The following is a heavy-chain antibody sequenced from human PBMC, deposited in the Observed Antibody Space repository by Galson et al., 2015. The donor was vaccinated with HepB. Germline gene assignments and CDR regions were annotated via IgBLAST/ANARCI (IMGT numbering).Heavy chain of an antibody. CDR2: VHSSGST. Sequence: SETLSLTCKVSGDSVSGGSHFWTWIRQPPGKRLEWMGYVHSSGSTDYNPSLKSRVTMSLDMSNNRFSLRLTSVTAADTAVYFCAREGGYWGRGILVTVSS. CDR3: AREGGY. J-gene: IGHJ4*02. V-gene: IGHV4-61*01. CDR1: GDSVSGGSHF. D-gene: IGHD3-16*01.